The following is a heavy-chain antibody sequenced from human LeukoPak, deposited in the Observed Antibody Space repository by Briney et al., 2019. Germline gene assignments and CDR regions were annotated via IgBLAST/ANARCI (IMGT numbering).Heavy chain of an antibody. Sequence: GASVKVSCKASGYTFTGYYMHWVRQAPGQGLEWMGRINPNSGGTNCAQKFQGRVTMTRDTSISTAYMELSRLRSDDTAVYYCATWGIAVAGTRFDYWGQGTLVTVSS. CDR3: ATWGIAVAGTRFDY. J-gene: IGHJ4*02. V-gene: IGHV1-2*06. CDR2: INPNSGGT. CDR1: GYTFTGYY. D-gene: IGHD6-19*01.